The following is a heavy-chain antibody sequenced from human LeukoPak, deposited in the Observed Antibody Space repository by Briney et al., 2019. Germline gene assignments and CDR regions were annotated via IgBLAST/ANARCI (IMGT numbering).Heavy chain of an antibody. J-gene: IGHJ4*02. D-gene: IGHD3-10*01. CDR1: GYSISSGYY. CDR3: ATGSHYGPEGY. Sequence: SETLSLTCTASGYSISSGYYWGWIRQPPGKGLEWIGSIYHSGSTYYNPSLKSRVTISVDTSKNQFSLKLSSVTAADTAVYYCATGSHYGPEGYWGQGTLVTVSS. V-gene: IGHV4-38-2*02. CDR2: IYHSGST.